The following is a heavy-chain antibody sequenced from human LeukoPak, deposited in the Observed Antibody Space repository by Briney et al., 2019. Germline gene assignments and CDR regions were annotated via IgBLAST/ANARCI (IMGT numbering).Heavy chain of an antibody. CDR3: AKDYCSSTSCLYYFDY. J-gene: IGHJ4*02. CDR2: ISGSGGST. V-gene: IGHV3-23*01. D-gene: IGHD2-2*01. CDR1: GFTFSSYA. Sequence: QPGGSLRLSCAASGFTFSSYAMSWVRQAPGKGLEWVSAISGSGGSTYYADSVKGRFTISRDNSKNTLYLQMNSLRAEDTAVYYCAKDYCSSTSCLYYFDYWGQGTQVTVSS.